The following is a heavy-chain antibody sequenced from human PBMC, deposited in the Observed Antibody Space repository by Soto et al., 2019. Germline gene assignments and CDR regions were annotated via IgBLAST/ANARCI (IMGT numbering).Heavy chain of an antibody. J-gene: IGHJ6*02. CDR1: GGTFSSYA. Sequence: SVKVSCKASGGTFSSYAISWVRQAPGQGLEWMGGIIPIFGTANYAQKFQGRVTITADESTSTAYMELSSLRSEDTAVYYCASSGCSSTSCYSKPTYYYYGVDVWGRGTTVTVSS. D-gene: IGHD2-2*02. CDR2: IIPIFGTA. CDR3: ASSGCSSTSCYSKPTYYYYGVDV. V-gene: IGHV1-69*13.